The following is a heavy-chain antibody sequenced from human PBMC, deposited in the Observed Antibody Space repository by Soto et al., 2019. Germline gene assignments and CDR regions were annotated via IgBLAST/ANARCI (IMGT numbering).Heavy chain of an antibody. CDR3: VTDRFCTRTTCSNSFDY. J-gene: IGHJ4*02. D-gene: IGHD2-2*01. CDR1: GYTLTDLS. Sequence: QVHLVQSGAEVKQPGASVKVSCTVSGYTLTDLSIHWVRQAPGKGLEWMGGFHPEDAEAFYAQKFQGRVSMTEDTSTDTVYMELSSLRSDDTAVYYCVTDRFCTRTTCSNSFDYWGQGALVTVSS. V-gene: IGHV1-24*01. CDR2: FHPEDAEA.